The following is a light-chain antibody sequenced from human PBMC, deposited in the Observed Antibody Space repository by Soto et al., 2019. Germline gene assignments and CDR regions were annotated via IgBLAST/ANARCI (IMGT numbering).Light chain of an antibody. J-gene: IGKJ4*01. V-gene: IGKV3-15*01. CDR3: QQYHKWPIT. Sequence: EILMTQSPATLSASPGERATLSCRASQSVNSNLAWYQQKPGQAPRLLIYGASTRATGIPATFSGSGSATEFSLTISSLQSEDSAVYYCQQYHKWPITLGGGTKVDIK. CDR2: GAS. CDR1: QSVNSN.